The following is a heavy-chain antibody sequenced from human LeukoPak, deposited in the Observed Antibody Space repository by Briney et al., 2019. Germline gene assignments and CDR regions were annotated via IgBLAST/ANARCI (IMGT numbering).Heavy chain of an antibody. D-gene: IGHD3-22*01. CDR2: ISGDGGST. CDR1: GFTFDDYA. J-gene: IGHJ4*02. Sequence: GGSLRLSCAASGFTFDDYAMHWVRQAPGKGLEWVSLISGDGGSTYYADSVKGRFTISRDNSKNSLYLQMNSLRTKDTALYYCAKDMGGYYYDSSGYKPNYWGQGTLVTVSS. V-gene: IGHV3-43*02. CDR3: AKDMGGYYYDSSGYKPNY.